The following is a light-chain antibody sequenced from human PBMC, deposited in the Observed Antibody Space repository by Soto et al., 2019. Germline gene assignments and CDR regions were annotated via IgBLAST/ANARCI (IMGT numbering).Light chain of an antibody. J-gene: IGKJ1*01. Sequence: EIVLTQSPATLSLSPGERATLSCRASQSVSSYLAWYQQKPGQAPNLLIYDASNRATGIPARFSGSGSGTDFTPIISILEPEDFAVYYCQQRSNWPVTFGQGTKVDIK. CDR3: QQRSNWPVT. CDR1: QSVSSY. CDR2: DAS. V-gene: IGKV3-11*01.